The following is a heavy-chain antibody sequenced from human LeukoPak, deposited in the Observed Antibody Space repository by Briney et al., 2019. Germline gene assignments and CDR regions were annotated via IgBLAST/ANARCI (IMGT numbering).Heavy chain of an antibody. CDR3: ARAKMPGIQTAGRVNYFDS. Sequence: GGSLRLASAASEFTFSSYDMHWDRQATGKGLEWVSTIDTAGNAWYPDSVKGRFTISSENAKNSLNLQMNSLRVGDTAVYYCARAKMPGIQTAGRVNYFDSWGQGTLVTVSA. V-gene: IGHV3-13*01. CDR1: EFTFSSYD. CDR2: IDTAGNA. J-gene: IGHJ4*02. D-gene: IGHD6-13*01.